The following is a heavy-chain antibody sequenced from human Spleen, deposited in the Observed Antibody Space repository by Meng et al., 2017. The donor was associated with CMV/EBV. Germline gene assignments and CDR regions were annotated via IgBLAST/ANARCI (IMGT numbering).Heavy chain of an antibody. CDR2: ISGSGGNT. D-gene: IGHD5-24*01. J-gene: IGHJ4*02. CDR1: GFTFSPDA. Sequence: AASGFTFSPDAMGWVRQAPGKGLEWVSDISGSGGNTYYADSVKGRFTISRDSSKNTLYLQMNSLRAEDTAVYYCAKVGGDGYIPFDYWGQGTLVTVSS. V-gene: IGHV3-23*01. CDR3: AKVGGDGYIPFDY.